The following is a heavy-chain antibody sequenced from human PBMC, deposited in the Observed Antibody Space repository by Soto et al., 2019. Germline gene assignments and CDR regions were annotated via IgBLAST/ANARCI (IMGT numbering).Heavy chain of an antibody. Sequence: GASVKVSCKVSGYTLTELSMHWVRQAPGKGLEWMGGFDPEDGETIYAQKFQGRVTMTEDTSTDTAYMELSSLRSEDTAVYYCARGWHFIAVAGLTYYYYGMDVWGQGTTVTVSS. V-gene: IGHV1-24*01. CDR3: ARGWHFIAVAGLTYYYYGMDV. CDR2: FDPEDGET. J-gene: IGHJ6*02. D-gene: IGHD6-19*01. CDR1: GYTLTELS.